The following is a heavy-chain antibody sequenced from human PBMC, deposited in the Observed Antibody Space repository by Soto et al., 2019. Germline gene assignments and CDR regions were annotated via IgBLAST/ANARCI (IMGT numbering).Heavy chain of an antibody. D-gene: IGHD4-17*01. CDR2: IDPSDSYT. Sequence: GESLKISCKGSGYSFTNYWISWVRQMPGKGLEWMGRIDPSDSYTNYSPSFQGHVTISADKSISTAYLQWSSLKASDTAMYFCARRIRSPSGLSRGMDVWGQGTTVTVSS. CDR1: GYSFTNYW. CDR3: ARRIRSPSGLSRGMDV. J-gene: IGHJ6*02. V-gene: IGHV5-10-1*01.